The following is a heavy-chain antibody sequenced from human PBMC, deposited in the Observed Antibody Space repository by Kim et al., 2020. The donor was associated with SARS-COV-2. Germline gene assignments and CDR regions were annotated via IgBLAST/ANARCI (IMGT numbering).Heavy chain of an antibody. D-gene: IGHD3-16*02. Sequence: LKSRVTISVDTAKNQFSLKLSSVTAADTAVYYCARATMLTFGGVIDHFDYWGQGTLVTVSS. V-gene: IGHV4-31*02. CDR3: ARATMLTFGGVIDHFDY. J-gene: IGHJ4*02.